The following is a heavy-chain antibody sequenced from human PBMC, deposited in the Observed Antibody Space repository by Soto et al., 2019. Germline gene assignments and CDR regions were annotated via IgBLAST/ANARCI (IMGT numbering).Heavy chain of an antibody. CDR3: AKAETDAYYYGSGSYYCDY. J-gene: IGHJ4*02. V-gene: IGHV3-23*01. D-gene: IGHD3-10*01. Sequence: PGGSLRLSCAASGFTFSSYAMSWVRQAPGKGLEWVSAISGSGGSTYYADSVKGRFTISRDNSKNTLYLQMNSLRAEDTAVYYCAKAETDAYYYGSGSYYCDYWGQGTQVTVSS. CDR2: ISGSGGST. CDR1: GFTFSSYA.